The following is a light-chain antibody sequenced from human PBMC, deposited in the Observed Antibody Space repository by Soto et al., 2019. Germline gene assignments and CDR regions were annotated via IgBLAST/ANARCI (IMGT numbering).Light chain of an antibody. CDR2: AAS. V-gene: IGKV1-6*01. CDR1: QGIRND. J-gene: IGKJ1*01. CDR3: QQYSTYET. Sequence: AIQMTQSPSSLSASVGDRVTITCRASQGIRNDLGWYQQKPGKAPKLMIYAASSLQSGVPSRFSGSGSGTDFTLTIRSLQPEDYATYYCQQYSTYETIGQGTKVDIK.